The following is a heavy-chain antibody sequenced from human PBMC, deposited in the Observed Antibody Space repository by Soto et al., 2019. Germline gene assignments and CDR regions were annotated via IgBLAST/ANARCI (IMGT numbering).Heavy chain of an antibody. V-gene: IGHV1-2*02. CDR2: INPNSGGT. CDR1: GYTFTGYY. Sequence: ASVKVSCKASGYTFTGYYMHWVRQAPGQGLEWMGWINPNSGGTNYAQKFQGRVTMTRDTSISTAYMELSRLRSDDTAVYYCARDGEGYSTNGVCSSMDVWGQGTTVTVSS. D-gene: IGHD2-8*01. CDR3: ARDGEGYSTNGVCSSMDV. J-gene: IGHJ6*02.